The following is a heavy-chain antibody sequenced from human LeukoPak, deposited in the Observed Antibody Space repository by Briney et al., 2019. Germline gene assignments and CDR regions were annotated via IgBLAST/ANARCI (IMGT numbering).Heavy chain of an antibody. CDR2: ISGSGNRI. Sequence: GGPLRLSCAASGFTFSTYAMSWVRQAPGKGLEWVSAISGSGNRIYYADSVKGRFSISRDNSKNTLYLQMNSLRAEDTAVYYCARDSRPITMIVVVIPWSGLGYWGQGTLVTVSS. CDR3: ARDSRPITMIVVVIPWSGLGY. CDR1: GFTFSTYA. J-gene: IGHJ4*02. V-gene: IGHV3-23*01. D-gene: IGHD3-22*01.